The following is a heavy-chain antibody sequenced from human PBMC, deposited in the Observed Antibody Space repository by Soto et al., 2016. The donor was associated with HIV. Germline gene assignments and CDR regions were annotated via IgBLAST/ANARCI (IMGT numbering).Heavy chain of an antibody. J-gene: IGHJ1*01. CDR3: ANTFYDSSGYYLEYFQH. D-gene: IGHD3-22*01. CDR1: GGSFSGYY. Sequence: VQLLQWGAGLLKPSETLSLNCTVYGGSFSGYYWSWIRQPPGKGLEWIGEINHSGTTSYNPSLKSRVTVSVDTSKNQFSLKLTSVTAADTAVYYCANTFYDSSGYYLEYFQHWGQGTLVTVSS. CDR2: INHSGTT. V-gene: IGHV4-34*02.